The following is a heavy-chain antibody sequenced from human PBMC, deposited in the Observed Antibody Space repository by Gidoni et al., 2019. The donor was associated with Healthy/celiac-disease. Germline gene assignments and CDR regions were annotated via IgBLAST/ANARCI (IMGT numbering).Heavy chain of an antibody. Sequence: QVQLQQWGAGLLKPSETLSLTCAVYGGSFSGYYWSWIRQPPGKGLEWIGEINHSGSTNYNPSLKSRVTISVDTSKNQFSLKLSSVTAADTAVYYCARRFVVVVTANPGAFDIWGQGTMVTVSS. CDR1: GGSFSGYY. D-gene: IGHD2-21*02. V-gene: IGHV4-34*01. CDR3: ARRFVVVVTANPGAFDI. J-gene: IGHJ3*02. CDR2: INHSGST.